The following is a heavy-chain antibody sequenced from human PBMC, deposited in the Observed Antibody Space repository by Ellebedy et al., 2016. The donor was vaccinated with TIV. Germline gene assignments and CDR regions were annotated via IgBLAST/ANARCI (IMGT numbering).Heavy chain of an antibody. D-gene: IGHD3-9*01. V-gene: IGHV5-10-1*01. J-gene: IGHJ4*02. Sequence: GESLKISXQGSGYKFTSYWITWVRQTPGKGLEVVGRIDPNDSYADYSPSFQGHVSISADRSTGTAYLQWSSLKASDTAMYFCARKAGDTTGFHDYWGQGALVTVSS. CDR3: ARKAGDTTGFHDY. CDR2: IDPNDSYA. CDR1: GYKFTSYW.